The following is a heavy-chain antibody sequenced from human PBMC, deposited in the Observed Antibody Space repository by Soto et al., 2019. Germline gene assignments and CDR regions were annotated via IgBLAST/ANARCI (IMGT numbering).Heavy chain of an antibody. V-gene: IGHV3-30*03. Sequence: GGSLRLSCAASGFSFNKYGIHWVRQAPGKGLEWVTLISFDVSYKSYAKSVKGRFTISRDNSKNTVYLQMDSLRPDDTAVYYCAGSYVHNWFDPWGQGTLVTVSS. CDR3: AGSYVHNWFDP. J-gene: IGHJ5*02. CDR2: ISFDVSYK. CDR1: GFSFNKYG. D-gene: IGHD3-16*01.